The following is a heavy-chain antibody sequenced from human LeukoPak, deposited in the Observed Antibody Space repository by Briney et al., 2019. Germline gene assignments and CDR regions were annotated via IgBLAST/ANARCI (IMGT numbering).Heavy chain of an antibody. D-gene: IGHD6-19*01. CDR3: ARGLGYSSGLLKGY. CDR2: INPNSGGT. CDR1: GYTFTGYY. J-gene: IGHJ4*02. V-gene: IGHV1-2*04. Sequence: GASVKVSCKASGYTFTGYYMHWVRQAPGQGLEWMGWINPNSGGTNYAQKFQGWVTTTRDTSISTAYMELSRLRSDDTAVYYCARGLGYSSGLLKGYWGQGTLVTVSS.